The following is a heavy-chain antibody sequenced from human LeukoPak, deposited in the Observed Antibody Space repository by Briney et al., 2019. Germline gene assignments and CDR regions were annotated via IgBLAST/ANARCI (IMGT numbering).Heavy chain of an antibody. V-gene: IGHV4-34*01. CDR2: INHSGST. Sequence: PSETLSLTCAVYGGSFSGYYWSWIRQPPGKGLEWIGEINHSGSTNYNPSLKSRVTISVDTSKNQFSLKLTSVTAADTAVYYCVRGLTAAGIFYDAFDIWGQGTMVTVSS. CDR3: VRGLTAAGIFYDAFDI. J-gene: IGHJ3*02. D-gene: IGHD6-13*01. CDR1: GGSFSGYY.